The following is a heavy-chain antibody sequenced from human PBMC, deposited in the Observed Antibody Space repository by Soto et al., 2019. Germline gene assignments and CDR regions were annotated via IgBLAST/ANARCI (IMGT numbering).Heavy chain of an antibody. Sequence: WGSLRLSCAASGFTFSSYAMHWVRQAPGKGLEYVSAISSNGGSTYYANSVKGRFTISRDNSKNTLYLQMGSLRAEDMAVYYCARVATMVRGADRYYYYYYMDVWGKGTTVTVSS. J-gene: IGHJ6*03. CDR1: GFTFSSYA. CDR3: ARVATMVRGADRYYYYYYMDV. V-gene: IGHV3-64*01. D-gene: IGHD3-10*01. CDR2: ISSNGGST.